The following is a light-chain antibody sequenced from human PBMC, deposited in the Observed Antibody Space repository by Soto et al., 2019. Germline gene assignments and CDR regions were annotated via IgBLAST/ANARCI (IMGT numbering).Light chain of an antibody. Sequence: QSVLTQPPSVSAAPGQKVTISCSGSSSNIGSNYVSWYRQVPGTAPKLLIYENSQRPSGIPDRFSGSKSGTSATLGITGLQTGDEADYYCGTWDSGVSALFGGGTKLTVL. CDR2: ENS. V-gene: IGLV1-51*02. CDR3: GTWDSGVSAL. J-gene: IGLJ3*02. CDR1: SSNIGSNY.